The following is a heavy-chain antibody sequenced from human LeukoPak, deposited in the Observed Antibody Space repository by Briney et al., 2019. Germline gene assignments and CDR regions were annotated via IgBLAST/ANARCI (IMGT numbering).Heavy chain of an antibody. Sequence: GGSLRLSCSASGFTFSSYAMHRVRQAPGKGLEYVSAISSNGGSTCYADSVKGRFTISRDNSKNTLYLQMSSLRAEDTAVYYCVKDGITMVRGRGIDIWGQGTMVTVSS. V-gene: IGHV3-64D*06. D-gene: IGHD3-10*01. CDR3: VKDGITMVRGRGIDI. CDR1: GFTFSSYA. J-gene: IGHJ3*02. CDR2: ISSNGGST.